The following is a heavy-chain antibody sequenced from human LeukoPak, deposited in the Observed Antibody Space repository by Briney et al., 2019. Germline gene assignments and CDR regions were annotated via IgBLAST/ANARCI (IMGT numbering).Heavy chain of an antibody. CDR3: ATRNCGGDCYSVSSVYYFDY. J-gene: IGHJ4*02. V-gene: IGHV1-69*06. Sequence: SVKVSCKASGGTFSSYAISWVRQAPGQGLEWMGGIIPIFGTANYAQKFQGRVTITADKSTSTAYMELSSLRSEDTAVYYCATRNCGGDCYSVSSVYYFDYWGQGTLVTVSS. D-gene: IGHD2-21*02. CDR1: GGTFSSYA. CDR2: IIPIFGTA.